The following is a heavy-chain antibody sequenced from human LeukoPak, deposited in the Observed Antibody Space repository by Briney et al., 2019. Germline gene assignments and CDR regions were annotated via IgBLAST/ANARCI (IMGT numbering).Heavy chain of an antibody. V-gene: IGHV3-23*01. Sequence: PGGSLRLSCAASGFTFSNYDMNWVRPAPGKGLEWVSAISGGGSSTYYADSVKGRFTISRDNSKNTLYLQMHSLRAEDTAVYYCAREGRFQSFDYWGQGTLVAVSS. CDR1: GFTFSNYD. CDR2: ISGGGSST. CDR3: AREGRFQSFDY. J-gene: IGHJ4*02.